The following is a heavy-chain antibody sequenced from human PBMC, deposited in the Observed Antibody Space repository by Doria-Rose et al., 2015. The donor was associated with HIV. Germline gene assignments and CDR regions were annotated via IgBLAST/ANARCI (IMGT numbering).Heavy chain of an antibody. V-gene: IGHV2-26*01. Sequence: QVTLKESGPVLVKPTETLTLTCTVSGVSLSSPGMGVSWIRQPPGKALEWLANIFSDDERSYKTSLKSRLTISRGTSKSQVVLTTTDMDPVDTATCYCARIKSSRWYHKYYFDFWGQGTLVIVSA. D-gene: IGHD6-13*01. CDR3: ARIKSSRWYHKYYFDF. J-gene: IGHJ4*02. CDR1: GVSLSSPGMG. CDR2: IFSDDER.